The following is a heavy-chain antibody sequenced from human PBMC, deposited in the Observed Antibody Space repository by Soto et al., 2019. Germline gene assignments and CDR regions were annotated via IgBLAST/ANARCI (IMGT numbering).Heavy chain of an antibody. D-gene: IGHD3-10*01. V-gene: IGHV4-30-2*06. J-gene: IGHJ6*02. Sequence: PSDTLSLTCTVPGGSINSAGHSWCWVRQSPGKGLEWIRQSYHSGSSYYNPSLQSRVTISVDRAKAQFYLTLTSVTAADTAVYCCARARYYVGCLDVWGLGTPVAVS. CDR3: ARARYYVGCLDV. CDR1: GGSINSAGHS. CDR2: SYHSGSS.